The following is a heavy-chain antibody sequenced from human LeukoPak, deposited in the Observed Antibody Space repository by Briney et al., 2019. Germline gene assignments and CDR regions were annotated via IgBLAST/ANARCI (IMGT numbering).Heavy chain of an antibody. J-gene: IGHJ4*02. CDR3: ARDGFGDSSGNRDY. CDR1: QFNFSNYW. D-gene: IGHD3-22*01. CDR2: INTDMTSP. Sequence: GGSLRLSCTASQFNFSNYWMHWVRQAPGKGLEWVSRINTDMTSPTYADSVKGRFTISRDNAKNSLYLQMNSLRAEDTAVYYCARDGFGDSSGNRDYWGQGTLVTVSS. V-gene: IGHV3-74*03.